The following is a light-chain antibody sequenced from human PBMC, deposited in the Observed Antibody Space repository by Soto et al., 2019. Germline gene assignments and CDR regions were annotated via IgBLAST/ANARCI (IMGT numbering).Light chain of an antibody. CDR3: QHYGSSPEYT. CDR1: QSVRSNF. Sequence: EIVLTQSPGTLSLSPGERATLSCRASQSVRSNFLAWYQQRPGQAPRLLIYGASRRATDIPDRFSGSGSGTDFTLTISRLEPEDFAVYYCQHYGSSPEYTFGQGTKLEIK. J-gene: IGKJ2*01. CDR2: GAS. V-gene: IGKV3-20*01.